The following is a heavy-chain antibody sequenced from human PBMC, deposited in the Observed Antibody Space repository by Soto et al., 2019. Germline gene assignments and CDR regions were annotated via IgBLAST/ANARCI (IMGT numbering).Heavy chain of an antibody. Sequence: QVHLQQWGAGVLKPSETLSLTCAVSGGSFSGYYWTWIRQIPGKGLEWIGEINQSGNTKYNPSLMSRVTMSVDTSRSQFSLKLRSVTAADTAVYYCARPSYALNWDFHYGMQVWGQGTSVTVSS. CDR1: GGSFSGYY. CDR3: ARPSYALNWDFHYGMQV. CDR2: INQSGNT. D-gene: IGHD2-2*01. J-gene: IGHJ6*02. V-gene: IGHV4-34*01.